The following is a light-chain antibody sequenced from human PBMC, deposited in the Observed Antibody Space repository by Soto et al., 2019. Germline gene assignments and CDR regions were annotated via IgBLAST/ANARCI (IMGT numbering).Light chain of an antibody. Sequence: QSALTQPPSASGSPGQSFTISCTETRSDVGAYNYVSCFQQPPGKAPKLMIYEVSKRPSGVPDRFSGSKSGNTASLTVSGLQAEDEADYYCSSFAGWNNCWVFGGGTKLTVL. CDR3: SSFAGWNNCWV. J-gene: IGLJ3*02. V-gene: IGLV2-8*01. CDR1: RSDVGAYNY. CDR2: EVS.